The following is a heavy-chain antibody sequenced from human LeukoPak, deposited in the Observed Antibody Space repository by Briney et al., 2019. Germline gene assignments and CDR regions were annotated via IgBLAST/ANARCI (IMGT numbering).Heavy chain of an antibody. CDR1: EFTFSSYW. CDR3: AKDVGAGEFDY. CDR2: ISGSGGST. V-gene: IGHV3-23*01. J-gene: IGHJ4*02. D-gene: IGHD1-26*01. Sequence: GGSLRLSCTASEFTFSSYWMSWVRQAPGKGLEWVSAISGSGGSTYYADSVKGRFTISRDNSKNTLYLQMNSLRAEDTAVYYCAKDVGAGEFDYWGQGTLVTVSS.